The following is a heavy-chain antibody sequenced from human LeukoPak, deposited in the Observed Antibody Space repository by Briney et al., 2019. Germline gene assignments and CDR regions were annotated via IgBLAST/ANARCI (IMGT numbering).Heavy chain of an antibody. CDR2: ISYDGSNK. D-gene: IGHD1-7*01. CDR1: GFNFRDYG. Sequence: QSGGSLRLSCATSGFNFRDYGMHWVRQAPGKGLEWVAVISYDGSNKYYADSVKGRFTISRDNSKNTLYLQMNSLRAEDTAVYYCAKARTQGYFDYWGQGTLVTVSS. CDR3: AKARTQGYFDY. J-gene: IGHJ4*02. V-gene: IGHV3-33*05.